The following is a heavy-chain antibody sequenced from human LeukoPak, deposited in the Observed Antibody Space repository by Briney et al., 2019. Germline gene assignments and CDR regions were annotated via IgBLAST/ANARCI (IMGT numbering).Heavy chain of an antibody. CDR3: ATTHCSSTSCYTDYYYYYYMDV. Sequence: GGSLRLSCAASGFTFSSNYMSWVRQAPGKGLECVSVIYSGGSTSYADSVKGRFTISRDNSKNTLYLQMNSLRSEDTAVYYCATTHCSSTSCYTDYYYYYYMDVWGKGTTVTVSS. D-gene: IGHD2-2*02. J-gene: IGHJ6*03. CDR1: GFTFSSNY. V-gene: IGHV3-53*01. CDR2: IYSGGST.